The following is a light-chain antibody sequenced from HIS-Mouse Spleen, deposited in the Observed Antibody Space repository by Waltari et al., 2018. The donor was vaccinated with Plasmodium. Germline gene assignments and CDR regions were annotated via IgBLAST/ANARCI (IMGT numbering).Light chain of an antibody. CDR2: EDS. CDR3: YSTDSSGNHRV. CDR1: ALPKTS. V-gene: IGLV3-10*01. J-gene: IGLJ3*02. Sequence: SYELTQTPSVSVSPGQTARITRPGDALPKTSAYWYQQKSGQAPVLVIYEDSNRPSGIPERFSGSSSGTMATLTISGAQVEDEADYYCYSTDSSGNHRVFGGGTKLTVL.